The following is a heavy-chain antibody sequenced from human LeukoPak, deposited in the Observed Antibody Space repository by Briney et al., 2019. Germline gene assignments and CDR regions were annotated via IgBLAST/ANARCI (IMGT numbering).Heavy chain of an antibody. Sequence: GGSLRLSCAASGFTFSDYYMSWIRQAPGKGLEWVSYISSSGSTIYYADSVKGGFTISRDNAKNSLYLQMNSLRAEDTAVYYCARRRDSGSLQHSDYWGQGTLVTVSS. CDR1: GFTFSDYY. CDR2: ISSSGSTI. V-gene: IGHV3-11*01. J-gene: IGHJ4*02. D-gene: IGHD1-26*01. CDR3: ARRRDSGSLQHSDY.